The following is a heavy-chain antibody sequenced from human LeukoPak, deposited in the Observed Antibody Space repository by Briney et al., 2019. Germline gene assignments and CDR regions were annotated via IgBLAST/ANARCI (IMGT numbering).Heavy chain of an antibody. CDR1: GGSISSYY. D-gene: IGHD1-26*01. Sequence: TSSETLSLTCTVSGGSISSYYWSWIRQPPVKGLEWIGYIYYSGSTNYNPSLKSRVTISVDTSKNQFSLKLSSVTAADTAVYYCARHTLVGARNAFDIWGQGTMVTVSS. J-gene: IGHJ3*02. V-gene: IGHV4-59*01. CDR3: ARHTLVGARNAFDI. CDR2: IYYSGST.